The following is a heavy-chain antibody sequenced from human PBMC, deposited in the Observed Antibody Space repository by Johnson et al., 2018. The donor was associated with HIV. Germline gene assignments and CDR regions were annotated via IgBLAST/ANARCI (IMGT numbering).Heavy chain of an antibody. CDR3: ARGPTYYYDSSGYWSDAFDI. D-gene: IGHD3-22*01. CDR1: GFTFSSYD. CDR2: TSYDGSNK. V-gene: IGHV3-30*04. Sequence: QVQLVESGGGVVQPGRSLRLSCAASGFTFSSYDIHWVRQAPGKGLEWVAGTSYDGSNKYYADSVKGRFTISRDTSKNSLYLQMNSLRAEDTAVYYCARGPTYYYDSSGYWSDAFDIWGQGTMVTVSS. J-gene: IGHJ3*02.